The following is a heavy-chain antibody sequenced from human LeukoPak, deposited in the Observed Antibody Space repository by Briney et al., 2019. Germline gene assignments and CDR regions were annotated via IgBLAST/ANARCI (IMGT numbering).Heavy chain of an antibody. J-gene: IGHJ4*02. CDR3: AKDDRSFSSGWYIYYFDY. CDR1: GFTFSSYA. Sequence: GGSLRLSCAASGFTFSSYAMSWVRQAPGKGLEWVSAIGGSGGSTYYADSVKGRFTISRDNSKNTLYLQMNSLRAEDTAVYYCAKDDRSFSSGWYIYYFDYWGQGTLVTVSS. CDR2: IGGSGGST. V-gene: IGHV3-23*01. D-gene: IGHD6-19*01.